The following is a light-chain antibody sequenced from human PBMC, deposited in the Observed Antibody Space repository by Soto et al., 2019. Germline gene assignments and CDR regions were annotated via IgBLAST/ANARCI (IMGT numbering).Light chain of an antibody. CDR1: QSIGGN. J-gene: IGKJ1*01. CDR2: DVS. Sequence: EIVVTQSPAALSVSPGERATLSCRASQSIGGNLAWYQQKPGQAPRLLIYDVSTRATGIPARFSGRGSGTKFTLTISSLQSEDFALYYCQQYNNRPPWTFGQGTKVDIK. CDR3: QQYNNRPPWT. V-gene: IGKV3-15*01.